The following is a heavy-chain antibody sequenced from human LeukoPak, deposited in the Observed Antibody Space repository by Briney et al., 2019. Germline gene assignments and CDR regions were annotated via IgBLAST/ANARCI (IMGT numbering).Heavy chain of an antibody. Sequence: TSETLSLTCTVSGGSFSDYFWNWIRQPPGKGLEWIGEINHGGGTRYNPSLKSRATISVDTSKKQFSLNLTSVTAADTAVYYCARGEDGTGDYRPTYFDSWGQGTLVTVSS. CDR3: ARGEDGTGDYRPTYFDS. CDR2: INHGGGT. V-gene: IGHV4-34*01. D-gene: IGHD4-17*01. J-gene: IGHJ4*02. CDR1: GGSFSDYF.